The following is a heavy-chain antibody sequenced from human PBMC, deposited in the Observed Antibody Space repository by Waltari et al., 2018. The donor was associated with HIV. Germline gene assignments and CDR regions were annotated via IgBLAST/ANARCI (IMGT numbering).Heavy chain of an antibody. Sequence: QVQLVESGGGVVQPGRALRPSCAASGSTFKNFAMNWVRQAPGKGLEWVGNIYYDGSKKFYGDSVGGRFTISRDNSKQILYLQMNSLRVEDTALYYCARDYNYAPDYWGQGTLV. CDR3: ARDYNYAPDY. V-gene: IGHV3-33*01. CDR2: IYYDGSKK. D-gene: IGHD5-18*01. J-gene: IGHJ4*02. CDR1: GSTFKNFA.